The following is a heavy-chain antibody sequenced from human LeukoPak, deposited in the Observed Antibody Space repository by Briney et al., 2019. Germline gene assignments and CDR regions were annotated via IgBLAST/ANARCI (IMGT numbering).Heavy chain of an antibody. Sequence: GGSLRLSCAASGFTFSSYAMSWVRQAPGKGLGWVSAISGSGGSTYYADSVKGRFTISRDNSKNTLYLQMNSLRAEDTAVYYCAKVRYWGSAAFDIWGQGTMVTVSS. CDR2: ISGSGGST. CDR1: GFTFSSYA. CDR3: AKVRYWGSAAFDI. V-gene: IGHV3-23*01. J-gene: IGHJ3*02. D-gene: IGHD7-27*01.